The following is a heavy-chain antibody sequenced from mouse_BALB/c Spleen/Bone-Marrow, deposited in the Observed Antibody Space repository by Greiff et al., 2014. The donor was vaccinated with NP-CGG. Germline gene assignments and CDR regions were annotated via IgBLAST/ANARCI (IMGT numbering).Heavy chain of an antibody. CDR1: GYTFSNYW. CDR3: AKKWPYYCGSGGDAMDY. Sequence: QVQLQQSGAELMKPGASVKISCKATGYTFSNYWIEWVKQRPGHGLEWIGEILPGSGGTNYNDKFKGKATFTADTSSNTAYLQLTNLASEYATVYYCAKKWPYYCGSGGDAMDYWGQGTSVTVSS. D-gene: IGHD1-1*01. CDR2: ILPGSGGT. J-gene: IGHJ4*01. V-gene: IGHV1-9*01.